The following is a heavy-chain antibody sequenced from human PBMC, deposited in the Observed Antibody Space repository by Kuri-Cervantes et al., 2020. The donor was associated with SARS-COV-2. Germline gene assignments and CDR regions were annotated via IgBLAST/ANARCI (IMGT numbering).Heavy chain of an antibody. CDR1: GFLFSASA. D-gene: IGHD6-19*01. CDR3: ASSNSGGWYPFQGYFDY. V-gene: IGHV5-51*01. Sequence: GEARKSSCEVSGFLFSASAIHWVRQGSGKGLEWMGIIYPGDSDTRYSPSFQGQVTISADKSISTAYLQWSSLKASDTAMYYCASSNSGGWYPFQGYFDYWGQGTLVTVSS. J-gene: IGHJ4*02. CDR2: IYPGDSDT.